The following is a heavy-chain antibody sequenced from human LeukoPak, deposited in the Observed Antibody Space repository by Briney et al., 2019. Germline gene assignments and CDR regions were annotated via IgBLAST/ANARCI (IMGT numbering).Heavy chain of an antibody. CDR2: IYYSGST. CDR3: ARHSSGFDY. J-gene: IGHJ4*02. D-gene: IGHD6-19*01. V-gene: IGHV4-39*01. Sequence: KPSETLSLTCTVSGGSISSSSYYWRWIRQPPGKGLEWIGSIYYSGSTYYNPSLKSRVTISADTSKNQFSLKLRSVTAADTAVYYCARHSSGFDYWGQGTLVTVSS. CDR1: GGSISSSSYY.